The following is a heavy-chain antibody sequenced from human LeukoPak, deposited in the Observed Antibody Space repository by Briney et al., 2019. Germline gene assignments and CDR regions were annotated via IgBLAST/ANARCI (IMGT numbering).Heavy chain of an antibody. Sequence: GGSLRLSCAASGFTFSSYGMHWVRQAPGKGLEWVAVIWYDGSNKYYADSVKGRFTISRDNPKNTLYLQMNSLRAEDTAVYYCARDAYGSGSYYNPWYYYGMDVWGQGTTVTVSS. CDR1: GFTFSSYG. D-gene: IGHD3-10*01. CDR3: ARDAYGSGSYYNPWYYYGMDV. CDR2: IWYDGSNK. V-gene: IGHV3-33*01. J-gene: IGHJ6*02.